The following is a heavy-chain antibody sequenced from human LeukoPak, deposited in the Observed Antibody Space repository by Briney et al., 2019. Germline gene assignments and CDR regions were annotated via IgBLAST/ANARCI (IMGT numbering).Heavy chain of an antibody. D-gene: IGHD6-6*01. CDR1: GYDFINYG. Sequence: ASVKVSCKASGYDFINYGITWVRQAPGQRVERMGWISLYNGNTDYKLQGRVTMTTDTSTSTAYMELRSLRSDDTAVYYCARGGPFFSSSSSKEYYFDYWGQGTLVTVSS. CDR3: ARGGPFFSSSSSKEYYFDY. V-gene: IGHV1-18*01. J-gene: IGHJ4*02. CDR2: ISLYNGNT.